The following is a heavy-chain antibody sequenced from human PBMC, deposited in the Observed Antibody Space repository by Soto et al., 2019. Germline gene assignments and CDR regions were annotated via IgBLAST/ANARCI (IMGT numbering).Heavy chain of an antibody. D-gene: IGHD5-18*01. Sequence: RASVKVSCKASGYSFTDYHIHWVRQAPGQGLERLGRINPKSGGTSTAQKFQGWVTMTTDTSISTASMELTRLTSDDTAIYYCARWEGYSYGYPDFDYWGQGTLVTVSS. CDR2: INPKSGGT. V-gene: IGHV1-2*04. J-gene: IGHJ4*02. CDR3: ARWEGYSYGYPDFDY. CDR1: GYSFTDYH.